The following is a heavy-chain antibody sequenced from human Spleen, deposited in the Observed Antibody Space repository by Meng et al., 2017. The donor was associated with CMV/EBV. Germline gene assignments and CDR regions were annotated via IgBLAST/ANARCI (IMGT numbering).Heavy chain of an antibody. D-gene: IGHD1-26*01. J-gene: IGHJ5*02. CDR2: IYSSGSST. CDR3: ARHLVGANTT. V-gene: IGHV3-23*05. Sequence: GGSLRLSCAASGFTFSSYSMSWVRQAPGKGLEWVSVIYSSGSSTSYADSVKGRFTISRDNAKNTLFLQMNSLRAEDTAVYYCARHLVGANTTWGQGTLVTVSS. CDR1: GFTFSSYS.